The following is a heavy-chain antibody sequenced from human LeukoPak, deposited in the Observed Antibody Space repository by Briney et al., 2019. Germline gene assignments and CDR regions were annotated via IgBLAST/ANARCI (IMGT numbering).Heavy chain of an antibody. CDR2: IYYSGST. CDR1: GGSISSYY. D-gene: IGHD2-15*01. Sequence: PSETLSLTCTVSGGSISSYYWSWIRQPPGKGLEWIGYIYYSGSTNYNPSLKSRVTISVDTSKNQFSLKLSSVTAADTAVYYCARDRAVDDAFDIWGQGTMVTVSS. V-gene: IGHV4-59*01. J-gene: IGHJ3*02. CDR3: ARDRAVDDAFDI.